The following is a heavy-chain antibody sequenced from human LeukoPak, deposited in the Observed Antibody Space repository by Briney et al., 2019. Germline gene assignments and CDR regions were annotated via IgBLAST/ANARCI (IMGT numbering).Heavy chain of an antibody. D-gene: IGHD1-26*01. CDR3: AKLSMGAVNWFDP. Sequence: GGSLRLSCVASGVTLSNYAMSWARQAPGKGLEWVSGISSSGSGGNTYYADSVKGRFTISRDNSKNTLYLQMNSLRAEDTAVYYCAKLSMGAVNWFDPWGQGTLVTVSS. CDR2: ISSSGSGGNT. V-gene: IGHV3-23*01. CDR1: GVTLSNYA. J-gene: IGHJ5*02.